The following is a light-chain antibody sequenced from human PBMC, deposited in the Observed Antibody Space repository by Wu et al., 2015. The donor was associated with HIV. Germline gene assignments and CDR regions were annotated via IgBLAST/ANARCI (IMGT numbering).Light chain of an antibody. J-gene: IGKJ2*03. CDR1: QSVNIN. V-gene: IGKV3-15*01. CDR3: QQYNFWPQS. CDR2: GAS. Sequence: ESVLTQSPATLSLSPGERATLSCRASQSVNINLAWYQQKPGQAPRLLIQGASTRATGVPARFSGSGSGTEFTLTISSLQSEDFAVYYCQQYNFWPQSFGQGTKLEIK.